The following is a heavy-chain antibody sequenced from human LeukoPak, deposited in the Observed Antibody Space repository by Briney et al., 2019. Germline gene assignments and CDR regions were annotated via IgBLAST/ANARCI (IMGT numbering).Heavy chain of an antibody. Sequence: GGSLRLSCAASGFTFSNYAMSWVRQAPGKGLEWVSGISGSAGGTYYADSVKGRFTISRDNSQNTLYLQMNSLRAEDTAVYCCAKGLRRDAFDIWGQGTMVTVSS. V-gene: IGHV3-23*01. J-gene: IGHJ3*02. CDR2: ISGSAGGT. CDR3: AKGLRRDAFDI. CDR1: GFTFSNYA.